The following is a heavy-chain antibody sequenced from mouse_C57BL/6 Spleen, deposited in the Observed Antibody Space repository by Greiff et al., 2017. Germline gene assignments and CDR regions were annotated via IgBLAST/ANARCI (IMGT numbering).Heavy chain of an antibody. CDR3: ARSPRGNYFDY. Sequence: QVQLQQPGAELVMPGASVKLSCKASGYTFTSYWMHWVKQRPGQGLEWIGEIDPSDSYTNYNQKFKGKSTLTVDKSSSTAYMQLSSLTSEDSAVYYCARSPRGNYFDYWGQGTTLTVSS. V-gene: IGHV1-69*01. CDR2: IDPSDSYT. CDR1: GYTFTSYW. J-gene: IGHJ2*01.